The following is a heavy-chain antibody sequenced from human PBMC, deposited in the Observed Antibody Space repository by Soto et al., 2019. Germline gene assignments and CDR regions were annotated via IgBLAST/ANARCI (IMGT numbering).Heavy chain of an antibody. V-gene: IGHV3-23*01. CDR1: GFTFSDSA. D-gene: IGHD5-18*01. J-gene: IGHJ4*02. CDR2: ITGNGAGT. Sequence: LRLSCAASGFTFSDSAMTWVRQTPGKGLEYVSSITGNGAGTYYADSVKGRFTISRDNSKNTLYLQMNSLRADDTAVYYCAKDSCTWDTAMSFDCWGQGTLVTVSS. CDR3: AKDSCTWDTAMSFDC.